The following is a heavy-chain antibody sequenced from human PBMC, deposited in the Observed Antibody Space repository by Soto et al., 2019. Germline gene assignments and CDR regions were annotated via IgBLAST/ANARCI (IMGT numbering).Heavy chain of an antibody. CDR3: AREKGVATTNFDY. CDR2: IYYSGST. J-gene: IGHJ4*02. D-gene: IGHD5-12*01. CDR1: VGCLTSYH. Sequence: PSGTVPLTCVVSVGCLTSYHWSWIRKPPGKGLEWIGYIYYSGSTNYNPSLKSRVTISVDTSKNQFSPKLSSVTAADTAVYYCAREKGVATTNFDYWGQGTLVTVSS. V-gene: IGHV4-59*01.